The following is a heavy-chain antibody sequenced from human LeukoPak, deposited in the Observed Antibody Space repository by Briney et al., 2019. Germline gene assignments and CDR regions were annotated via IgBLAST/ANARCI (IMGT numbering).Heavy chain of an antibody. CDR2: MNPDSGKT. Sequence: ASVKVSCKASGYTFNTYDVGWVRQATGQGLEWLGWMNPDSGKTGYAQRFQGRVTMTRNTSISTAYMELNSLKSEDTAVYFCARGTTRGYYDSSDYYFTPAVDYWGQGTLLTVSS. CDR3: ARGTTRGYYDSSDYYFTPAVDY. V-gene: IGHV1-8*01. D-gene: IGHD3-22*01. J-gene: IGHJ4*02. CDR1: GYTFNTYD.